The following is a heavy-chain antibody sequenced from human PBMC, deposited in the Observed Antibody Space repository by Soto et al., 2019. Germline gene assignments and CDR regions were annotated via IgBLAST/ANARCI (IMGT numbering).Heavy chain of an antibody. Sequence: PSETLSLTCAVSGYSISSSNWWGWIRQPPGKGLEWIGYIYYSGSTYYNPSLKSRVTMSVDTSKNQFSLKLSSVTAVDTAVYHCATKNGVLDDFDIWGQGTMVTVSS. V-gene: IGHV4-28*01. CDR2: IYYSGST. CDR1: GYSISSSNW. CDR3: ATKNGVLDDFDI. J-gene: IGHJ3*02. D-gene: IGHD4-17*01.